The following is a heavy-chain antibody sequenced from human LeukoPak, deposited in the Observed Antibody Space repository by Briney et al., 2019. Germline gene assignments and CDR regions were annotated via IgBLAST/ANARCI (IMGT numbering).Heavy chain of an antibody. CDR1: GFTFSDYY. CDR2: ISRSGSHI. D-gene: IGHD2-21*02. V-gene: IGHV3-11*01. J-gene: IGHJ4*02. CDR3: ARARTPEVTPLQY. Sequence: PGGSLRLSCAASGFTFSDYYMSWIRQAPGKGLEWVSYISRSGSHIYYADSVKGRFTISRDDAKNSLYLQMDSLRVEDTAVYYCARARTPEVTPLQYWGQGTLVTVSS.